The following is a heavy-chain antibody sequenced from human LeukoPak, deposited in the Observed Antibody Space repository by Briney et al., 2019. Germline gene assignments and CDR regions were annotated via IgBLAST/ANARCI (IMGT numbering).Heavy chain of an antibody. Sequence: SETLSLTCTVSGGSISSYYWSWIRQPPGKGLEWIGYIYYSGSTYYNPSLKSRVTISVDTSKNQFSLKLSSVTAADTAVYYCARQGFTMMVADEGQDYWGQGTLVTVSS. V-gene: IGHV4-59*08. CDR2: IYYSGST. J-gene: IGHJ4*02. CDR1: GGSISSYY. D-gene: IGHD3-22*01. CDR3: ARQGFTMMVADEGQDY.